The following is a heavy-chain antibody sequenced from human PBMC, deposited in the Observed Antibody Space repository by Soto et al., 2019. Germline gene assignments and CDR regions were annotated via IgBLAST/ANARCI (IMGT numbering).Heavy chain of an antibody. V-gene: IGHV4-59*12. CDR3: ARERESRFGDGAFDI. J-gene: IGHJ3*02. CDR1: GGSISSYY. CDR2: IYYSGST. Sequence: PSETLSLTCTVSGGSISSYYWSWIRQPPGKGLEWIGYIYYSGSTYYNPSLKSRVTISVDTSKNQFSLKLSSVTAADTAVYYCARERESRFGDGAFDIWGQGTMVTVSS. D-gene: IGHD3-10*01.